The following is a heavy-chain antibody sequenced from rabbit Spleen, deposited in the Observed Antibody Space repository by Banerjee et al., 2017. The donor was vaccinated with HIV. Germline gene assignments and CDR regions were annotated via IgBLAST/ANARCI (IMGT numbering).Heavy chain of an antibody. CDR1: GFSFSRDYV. D-gene: IGHD6-1*01. CDR2: MNTYTGKA. V-gene: IGHV1S45*01. Sequence: QEQLVESGGGLFQPGGSLALTCQASGFSFSRDYVMCWVRQAPGKGLEWIACMNTYTGKAVYATRTKGRFTVSKTSSTTVTLQMTSLTAADTATYFCARAYNGAAYYGDLWGPGTLVTVS. J-gene: IGHJ4*01. CDR3: ARAYNGAAYYGDL.